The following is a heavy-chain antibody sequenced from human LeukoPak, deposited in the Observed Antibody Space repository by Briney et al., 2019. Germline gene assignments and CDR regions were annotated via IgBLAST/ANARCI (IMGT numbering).Heavy chain of an antibody. CDR2: ISGSGGST. J-gene: IGHJ6*03. Sequence: PGGSLRLSCAASGFTFSSNGMIWVRQAPGKGLEWVSAISGSGGSTYYADSVKGRFTISRDNSKNTLYLQMNSLRAEDTAVYYCAKCILTGYYKGYMDVWGKGTTVTISS. D-gene: IGHD3-9*01. V-gene: IGHV3-23*01. CDR3: AKCILTGYYKGYMDV. CDR1: GFTFSSNG.